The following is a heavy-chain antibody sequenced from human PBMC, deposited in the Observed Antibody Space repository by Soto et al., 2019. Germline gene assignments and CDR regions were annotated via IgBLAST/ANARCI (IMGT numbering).Heavy chain of an antibody. Sequence: ASVKVSCKASGYTFTSYDINWVRQATGQGLEWMGWMNPNSGNTGYAQKFQGRVTMTRNTSISTAYMELSSLRSEDTAVYYCAGVRYLHYYGSGSFGYWGQGTLVTVSS. CDR2: MNPNSGNT. D-gene: IGHD3-10*01. CDR1: GYTFTSYD. V-gene: IGHV1-8*01. J-gene: IGHJ4*02. CDR3: AGVRYLHYYGSGSFGY.